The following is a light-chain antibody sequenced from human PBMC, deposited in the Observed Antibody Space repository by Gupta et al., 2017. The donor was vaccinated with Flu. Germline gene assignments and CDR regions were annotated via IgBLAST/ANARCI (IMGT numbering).Light chain of an antibody. CDR2: DAY. V-gene: IGKV1-39*01. Sequence: PSSLSASVGDRVTITCRANETISIYLSWSQHKPGKAPKLLIFDAYKLQSGVPSRFSGSGSGTDFTLTISSLQPEDFATYYCQQSYSTPRTFGQGTKVEIK. J-gene: IGKJ1*01. CDR3: QQSYSTPRT. CDR1: ETISIY.